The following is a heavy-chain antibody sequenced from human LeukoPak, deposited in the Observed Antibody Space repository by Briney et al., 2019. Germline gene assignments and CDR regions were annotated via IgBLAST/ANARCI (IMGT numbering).Heavy chain of an antibody. J-gene: IGHJ4*02. CDR3: ARSYGINYYFDY. CDR1: GFTFSSYG. CDR2: IWYDGSNK. Sequence: PGGSLRLSRAASGFTFSSYGMHWVRQAPGKGLEWVAVIWYDGSNKYYADSVKGRFTISRDNSKNTLYLQMNSLRAEDTAVYYCARSYGINYYFDYWGQGTLVTVSS. D-gene: IGHD1-26*01. V-gene: IGHV3-33*01.